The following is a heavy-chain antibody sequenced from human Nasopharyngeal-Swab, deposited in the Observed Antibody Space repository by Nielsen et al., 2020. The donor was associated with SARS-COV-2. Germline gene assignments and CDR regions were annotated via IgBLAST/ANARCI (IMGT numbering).Heavy chain of an antibody. J-gene: IGHJ3*02. CDR2: ISYDGSNK. CDR1: GFTFSSYA. V-gene: IGHV3-30-3*01. D-gene: IGHD3-22*01. CDR3: ARAGGRYYDSGGYYYLASAFDI. Sequence: GGSLRLSCAASGFTFSSYAMHWVRQAPGKGPEWVAVISYDGSNKYYADSVKGRFTISRDNSKNTLYLQMNSLRAEDTAAYYCARAGGRYYDSGGYYYLASAFDIWGQGTMVTVSS.